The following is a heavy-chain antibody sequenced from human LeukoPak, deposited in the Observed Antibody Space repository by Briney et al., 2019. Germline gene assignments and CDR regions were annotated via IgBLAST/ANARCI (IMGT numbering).Heavy chain of an antibody. Sequence: PSETLSLTCTVSGGSISSYYWSWIRQPPGKGLEWIGYIYTSGSTNYNPSLKSRVTISVDTSKNQLSLKLSSVTAADTAVYYCARLPPLRSDYYKDVWGKGTTVTVSS. CDR1: GGSISSYY. CDR3: ARLPPLRSDYYKDV. CDR2: IYTSGST. V-gene: IGHV4-4*09. D-gene: IGHD5-12*01. J-gene: IGHJ6*03.